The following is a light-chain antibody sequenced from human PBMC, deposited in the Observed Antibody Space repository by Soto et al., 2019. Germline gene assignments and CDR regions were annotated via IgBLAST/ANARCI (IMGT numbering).Light chain of an antibody. J-gene: IGKJ5*01. CDR3: QQRHMWPIT. CDR2: CAS. Sequence: EIKMTQSPATLSVSPGERATLSCRASQSVNSNLAWYQQKPGQAPRLLIYCASTRATGIPARFHGTGFGTDFTLTISSLEPEDSAVYYCQQRHMWPITFGQGTRLEIK. V-gene: IGKV3-15*01. CDR1: QSVNSN.